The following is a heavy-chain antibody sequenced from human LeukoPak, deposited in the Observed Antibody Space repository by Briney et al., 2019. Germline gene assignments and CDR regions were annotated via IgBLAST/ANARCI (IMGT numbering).Heavy chain of an antibody. CDR2: ISSSSSYI. V-gene: IGHV3-21*01. J-gene: IGHJ4*02. CDR1: GFTFSSYS. D-gene: IGHD3-22*01. CDR3: ARELGLFPSGLGY. Sequence: GGSLRLSCAASGFTFSSYSMSWVRQAPGKGLEWVSSISSSSSYIYYADSVKGRFTISRDNAKNSLYLQMNSLRAEDTAVYYCARELGLFPSGLGYWGQGTLVTVSS.